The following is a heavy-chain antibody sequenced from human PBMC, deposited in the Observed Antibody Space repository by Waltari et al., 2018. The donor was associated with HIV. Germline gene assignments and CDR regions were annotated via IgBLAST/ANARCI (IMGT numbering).Heavy chain of an antibody. CDR3: ARTEYYDSSGPSPFDY. Sequence: QVQLQQWGAGLLKPSETLSLTCAVYGGSFSGYSWSWIRQPPGKGLEWIGEINHSGKNNYNPSPKSRITISVDTSQNQFSLKLGSGNAGDTAVYYCARTEYYDSSGPSPFDYWGQGTLVTVSS. D-gene: IGHD3-22*01. J-gene: IGHJ4*02. CDR1: GGSFSGYS. V-gene: IGHV4-34*01. CDR2: INHSGKN.